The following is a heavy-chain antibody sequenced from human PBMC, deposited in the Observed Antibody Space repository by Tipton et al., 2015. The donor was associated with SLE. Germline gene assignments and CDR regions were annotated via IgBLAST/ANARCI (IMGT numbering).Heavy chain of an antibody. CDR1: GGSISSYY. CDR3: ARGPYEFWSGSDMDV. J-gene: IGHJ6*03. D-gene: IGHD3-3*01. V-gene: IGHV4-4*07. Sequence: TLSLTCTVSGGSISSYYWSWFRQPAGKGLEWIGRIYTSGSTNYNPSLKSRVTMSVDTSKNQFSLKLSSVTAADTAVYYCARGPYEFWSGSDMDVWGRGTTVNV. CDR2: IYTSGST.